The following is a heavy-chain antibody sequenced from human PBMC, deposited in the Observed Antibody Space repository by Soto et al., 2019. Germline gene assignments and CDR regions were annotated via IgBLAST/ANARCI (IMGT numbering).Heavy chain of an antibody. Sequence: QVQLQESGPGLVKPSGTLSLTCAVSGGSISTSNWWSWVRQPPGKVLEWIGEIYHSGSTNYSPSLKSRVTISVDKSKNQFSLKLSSVTAADTAVYYCARFMTMVTNLACDIWGQGTMVTVSS. D-gene: IGHD4-17*01. J-gene: IGHJ3*02. CDR1: GGSISTSNW. CDR3: ARFMTMVTNLACDI. V-gene: IGHV4-4*02. CDR2: IYHSGST.